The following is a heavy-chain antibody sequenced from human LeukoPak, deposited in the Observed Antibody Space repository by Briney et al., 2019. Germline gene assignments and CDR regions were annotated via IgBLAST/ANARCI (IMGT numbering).Heavy chain of an antibody. V-gene: IGHV3-11*04. J-gene: IGHJ4*02. CDR1: GFTFSNAW. CDR3: ARDRRYYSDSSGQIDY. D-gene: IGHD3-22*01. Sequence: PGGSLRLSCAASGFTFSNAWMSWVRQAPGKGLEWVSYISSSGSTIYYADSVKGRFTISRDNAKNSLYLQMNSLRAEDTAVYYCARDRRYYSDSSGQIDYWGQGTLVTVSS. CDR2: ISSSGSTI.